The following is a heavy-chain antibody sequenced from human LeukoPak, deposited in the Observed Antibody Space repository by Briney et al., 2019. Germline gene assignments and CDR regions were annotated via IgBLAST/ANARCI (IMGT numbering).Heavy chain of an antibody. D-gene: IGHD3-3*01. V-gene: IGHV3-74*01. J-gene: IGHJ4*02. CDR1: GNYW. CDR2: INSDGSWT. CDR3: AKDHYWSIDY. Sequence: GGSLRLSCAASGNYWMHWVRQAPGKGLVWVSHINSDGSWTSYADSVKGRFTISKDNAKNTVYLQMNSLRAEDTGVYYCAKDHYWSIDYWGRGTLVTVSS.